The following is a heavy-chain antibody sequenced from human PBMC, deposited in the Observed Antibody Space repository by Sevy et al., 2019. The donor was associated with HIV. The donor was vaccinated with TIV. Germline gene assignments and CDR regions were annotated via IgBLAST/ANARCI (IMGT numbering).Heavy chain of an antibody. CDR1: GITFNNAW. V-gene: IGHV3-15*01. D-gene: IGHD4-17*01. J-gene: IGHJ6*02. CDR2: IKGKIDDGTT. CDR3: TTEALDGDYGDYYVYGMDV. Sequence: GGSLRLSCAASGITFNNAWMSWVRQAPGKGLEWVGRIKGKIDDGTTEYAAPVKGRFTISKDDSKNTLYLQMNSLKTEDTAVYYCTTEALDGDYGDYYVYGMDVWGQGTTVTVSS.